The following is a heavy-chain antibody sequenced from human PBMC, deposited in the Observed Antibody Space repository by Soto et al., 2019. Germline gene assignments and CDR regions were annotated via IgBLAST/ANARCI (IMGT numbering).Heavy chain of an antibody. Sequence: SETLSRTCTVSVGAISSYYWSWIRQPPGKGLEWIGYIYYSGSTNYNPSLKSRVTISVDTSKNQFSLKLSSVTAADTAVYYCARVWGGAFDIWGHGTMVTVSS. CDR2: IYYSGST. CDR3: ARVWGGAFDI. J-gene: IGHJ3*02. V-gene: IGHV4-59*01. D-gene: IGHD3-10*01. CDR1: VGAISSYY.